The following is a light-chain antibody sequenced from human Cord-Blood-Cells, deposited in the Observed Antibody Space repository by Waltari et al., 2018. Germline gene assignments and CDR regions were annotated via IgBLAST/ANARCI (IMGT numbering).Light chain of an antibody. J-gene: IGLJ3*02. CDR2: EGS. Sequence: QSALTQPASVSGSPGQSITISCTGTSSDVCRYNLVSWYQQHPGKAPKLMIYEGSKRPSGVSNRFSGSKSGNTASLTISGLQAEDEADYYCCSYAGSSTLVFGGGTKLTVL. CDR1: SSDVCRYNL. CDR3: CSYAGSSTLV. V-gene: IGLV2-23*01.